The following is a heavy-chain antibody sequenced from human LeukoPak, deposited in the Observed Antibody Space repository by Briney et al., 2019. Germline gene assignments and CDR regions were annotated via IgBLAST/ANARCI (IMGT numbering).Heavy chain of an antibody. J-gene: IGHJ6*03. Sequence: SRTLSLTCAISGDSVSSNSAACNWVRQSPSRGLEWLGRTYYRSKWYNDYAVSVKGRITINPDTSKNQLSLQLHSVTPEDTAVYYCAVYYYDSSWADYYYYLDVWGKGTTVTVSS. CDR3: AVYYYDSSWADYYYYLDV. CDR1: GDSVSSNSAA. V-gene: IGHV6-1*01. D-gene: IGHD3-22*01. CDR2: TYYRSKWYN.